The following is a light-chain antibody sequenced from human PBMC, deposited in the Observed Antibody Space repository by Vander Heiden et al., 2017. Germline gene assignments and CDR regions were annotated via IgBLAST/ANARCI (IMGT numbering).Light chain of an antibody. J-gene: IGLJ3*02. CDR1: SSNIGSNY. Sequence: QSVLTQPPSVSAAPVQKVTISCSGSSSNIGSNYVSWYQQLPGTAPKLVIYETNKRPSGIPDRFSGSKSGTSATLGITGLQTGDEADYSCGTWDNILSASLFGGGTKLTVL. CDR2: ETN. CDR3: GTWDNILSASL. V-gene: IGLV1-51*02.